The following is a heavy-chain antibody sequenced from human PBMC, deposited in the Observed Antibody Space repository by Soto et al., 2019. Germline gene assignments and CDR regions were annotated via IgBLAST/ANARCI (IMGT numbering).Heavy chain of an antibody. CDR3: ARGGGSDSFDY. CDR1: GASITFGGYS. V-gene: IGHV4-30-2*01. Sequence: SETLSLSCTVSGASITFGGYSWSWIRQTPGKGLEWIGYINHLETTFYNPSFESRLTLSIDRAKNQFSLKLHSMSAADRAVYFCARGGGSDSFDYWGQGILVTVSS. J-gene: IGHJ4*02. CDR2: INHLETT. D-gene: IGHD1-26*01.